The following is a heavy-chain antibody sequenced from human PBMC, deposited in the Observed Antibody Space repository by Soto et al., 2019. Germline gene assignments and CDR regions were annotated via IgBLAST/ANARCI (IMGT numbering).Heavy chain of an antibody. D-gene: IGHD2-2*01. CDR2: MNPKSGNT. Sequence: QVKLVQSGAEVKQPGTSVKVSCKACGFTLSTYDIHWVRQATGQGLDWMGWMNPKSGNTGFAQKFQGRVTMTRDTSITTAYMELSSLKSEDTAVYYCARGWEVPHATIDYWGQGTLVTVSS. CDR3: ARGWEVPHATIDY. V-gene: IGHV1-8*01. J-gene: IGHJ4*02. CDR1: GFTLSTYD.